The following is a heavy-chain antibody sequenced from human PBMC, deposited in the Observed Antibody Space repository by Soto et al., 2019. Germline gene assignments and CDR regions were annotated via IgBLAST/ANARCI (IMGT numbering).Heavy chain of an antibody. J-gene: IGHJ5*02. D-gene: IGHD6-6*01. CDR3: AKDLTRQLAYWLDP. CDR2: INAHSGGT. V-gene: IGHV1-2*02. CDR1: GFSFTGYY. Sequence: ASVKVSCKASGFSFTGYYIHCLRQAPGQVLEWMGWINAHSGGTEYAQKFQGRVTLTRDTSIATAYPTLTSLTSDDTALYYCAKDLTRQLAYWLDPWGQGTQVTVSS.